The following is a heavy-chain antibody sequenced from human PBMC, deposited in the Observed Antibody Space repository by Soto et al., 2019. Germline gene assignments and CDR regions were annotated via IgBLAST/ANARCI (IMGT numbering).Heavy chain of an antibody. CDR3: VRVRIAAAGTDYFDY. V-gene: IGHV4-31*03. CDR2: IYYSVST. D-gene: IGHD6-13*01. Sequence: PSETLSLTCTVSGGSISSGGYYWSWIRQHPGKGLEWIGYIYYSVSTYYNPSLKSRVTISVDTSKNQFSLKLSSVTAADTAVYYCVRVRIAAAGTDYFDYWGQGTLVTVSS. CDR1: GGSISSGGYY. J-gene: IGHJ4*02.